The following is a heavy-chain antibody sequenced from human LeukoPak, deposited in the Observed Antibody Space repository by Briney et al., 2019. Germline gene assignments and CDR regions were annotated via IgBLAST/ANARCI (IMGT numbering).Heavy chain of an antibody. V-gene: IGHV3-15*01. J-gene: IGHJ4*02. CDR1: GFTLSNAW. CDR3: TTAGPHESFDY. CDR2: VKSKTDGGTT. Sequence: GGSLRLSCTASGFTLSNAWLSWVRQAPGKGLEWVGRVKSKTDGGTTDYAAPVKGRFTISRDDSKNTLYLRMNSLKTEDTAVYYSTTAGPHESFDYWGQGTLVTVSS.